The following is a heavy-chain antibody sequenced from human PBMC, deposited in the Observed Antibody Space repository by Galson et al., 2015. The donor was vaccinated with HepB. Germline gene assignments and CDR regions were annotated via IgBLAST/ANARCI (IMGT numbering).Heavy chain of an antibody. J-gene: IGHJ4*02. V-gene: IGHV3-53*01. Sequence: SLRLSCAASGFTVSRTYMSWVRQAPGKGLEWVSVLHSGGSTFYADSVKGRFTTSSDISKNTLFLQMNSLKADDTAVYFCARGYSTSWYSGLGCWGRGTLVTVSS. CDR2: LHSGGST. CDR1: GFTVSRTY. CDR3: ARGYSTSWYSGLGC. D-gene: IGHD6-13*01.